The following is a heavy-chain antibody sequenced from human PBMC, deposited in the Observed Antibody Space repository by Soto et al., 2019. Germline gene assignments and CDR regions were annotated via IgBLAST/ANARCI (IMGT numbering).Heavy chain of an antibody. V-gene: IGHV1-18*01. CDR1: GYTFSRFG. D-gene: IGHD6-19*01. CDR2: ISTYNGNT. J-gene: IGHJ6*02. Sequence: ASVKVSYKASGYTFSRFGISWVRQAPGQGLEWLAWISTYNGNTDYAQKVQGRVTMTTDTSTSTAYMELRSLTSDDTAVYYCARDICHDSSGYRPYDYGMDVWGQGTTVTVSS. CDR3: ARDICHDSSGYRPYDYGMDV.